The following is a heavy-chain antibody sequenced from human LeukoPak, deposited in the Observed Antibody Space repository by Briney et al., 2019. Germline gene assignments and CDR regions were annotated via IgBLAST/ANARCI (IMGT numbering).Heavy chain of an antibody. V-gene: IGHV3-21*01. D-gene: IGHD2-15*01. Sequence: GGSLRLSCAASGFTFGLYSMTWVRQAPGKGLEWVSLIDSNSSFMNYADSVKGRFTISRDNAKKSLYLQMNSLRAEDTAVYYCARDDCSGGSCYPHDAFDIWGQGTMVTVSS. J-gene: IGHJ3*02. CDR3: ARDDCSGGSCYPHDAFDI. CDR1: GFTFGLYS. CDR2: IDSNSSFM.